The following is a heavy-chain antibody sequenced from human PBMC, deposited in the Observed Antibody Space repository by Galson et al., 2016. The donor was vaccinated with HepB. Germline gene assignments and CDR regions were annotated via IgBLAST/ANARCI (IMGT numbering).Heavy chain of an antibody. V-gene: IGHV3-53*01. J-gene: IGHJ4*02. Sequence: SLRLSCAGTGFSVIDSYMGWVRQAPGKGLEWLSTIYSAGRTFYADPVKGRFTISRDDSTNTLFLDMSNLSAEDTAVYYCSRDVSSGWYRDWGQGTLVSVSS. CDR1: GFSVIDSY. CDR3: SRDVSSGWYRD. D-gene: IGHD6-19*01. CDR2: IYSAGRT.